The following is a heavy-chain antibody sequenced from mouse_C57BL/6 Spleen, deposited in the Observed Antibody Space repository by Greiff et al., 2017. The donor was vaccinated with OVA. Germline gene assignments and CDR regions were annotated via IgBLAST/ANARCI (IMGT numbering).Heavy chain of an antibody. CDR2: ISSGGDYI. Sequence: EVQLVESGEGLVKPGGSLKLSCAASGFTFSSYAMSWVRQTPEKRLEWVAYISSGGDYIYYADTVKGRFTISRDNARNTLYLQMSSLKSEDTAMYYCTREEGGNGGLVSWFAYWGQGTLVTVSA. CDR1: GFTFSSYA. J-gene: IGHJ3*01. CDR3: TREEGGNGGLVSWFAY. D-gene: IGHD1-1*02. V-gene: IGHV5-9-1*02.